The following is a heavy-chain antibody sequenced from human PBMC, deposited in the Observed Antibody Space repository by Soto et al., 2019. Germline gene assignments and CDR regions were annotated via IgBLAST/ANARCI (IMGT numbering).Heavy chain of an antibody. CDR2: ISYDGSDK. J-gene: IGHJ5*02. D-gene: IGHD2-2*01. CDR1: EFTFSSYA. Sequence: QVQLVESGGGVVQPGRSLRLSCVASEFTFSSYAMNWVRQAPGKGLEWVAVISYDGSDKYYADSVEGRFTISRDNAKNTLYLQMNSLRTDDTAVYYCARDTSTWYSIGVGWFDPWGQGNLVTVSS. CDR3: ARDTSTWYSIGVGWFDP. V-gene: IGHV3-30-3*01.